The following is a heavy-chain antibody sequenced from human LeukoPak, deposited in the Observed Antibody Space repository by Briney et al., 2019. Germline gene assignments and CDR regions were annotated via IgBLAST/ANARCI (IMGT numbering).Heavy chain of an antibody. CDR1: GGSISSYY. V-gene: IGHV4-59*01. CDR3: ARSVGRHYYGSGSFDY. J-gene: IGHJ4*02. CDR2: IYYSGST. D-gene: IGHD3-10*01. Sequence: SETLSLTCTVSGGSISSYYWSWIRQPPGKGLEWIGYIYYSGSTNYNPSLKSRVTISVDTSKNQFSLKLSSVTAADTAVYYCARSVGRHYYGSGSFDYWGQGTLVTVSS.